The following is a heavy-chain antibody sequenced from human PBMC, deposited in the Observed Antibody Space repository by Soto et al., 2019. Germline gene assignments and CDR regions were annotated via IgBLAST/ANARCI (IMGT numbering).Heavy chain of an antibody. CDR1: GYTFTGYY. J-gene: IGHJ4*02. V-gene: IGHV1-69*13. CDR3: AREKELKFAFDS. CDR2: IIPIFGTA. D-gene: IGHD1-1*01. Sequence: SVKVSCKASGYTFTGYYMHWVRQAPGQGLEWMGGIIPIFGTANYAQKYQGRVTITADESTSTAYMELSSLGSEDTAVYYCAREKELKFAFDSGGQEPLVTVP.